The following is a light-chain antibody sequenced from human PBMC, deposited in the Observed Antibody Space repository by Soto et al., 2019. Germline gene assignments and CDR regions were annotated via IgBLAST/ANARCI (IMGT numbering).Light chain of an antibody. CDR3: QQYGASPRFT. J-gene: IGKJ3*01. V-gene: IGKV3-20*01. CDR1: QSVESSS. CDR2: AAS. Sequence: EIVLTQSPGTLSLSPGERATLSCRASQSVESSSLAWYQQKPGQAPRLLIYAASSRATGIPDRFSGSESGTDFTLTISRLVPEDFAVYYCQQYGASPRFTFGPGTKVDIK.